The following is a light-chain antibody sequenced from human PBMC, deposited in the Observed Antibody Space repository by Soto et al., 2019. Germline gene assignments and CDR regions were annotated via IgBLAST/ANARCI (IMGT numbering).Light chain of an antibody. CDR2: WAS. Sequence: DIVMTQSPDSLAVSLGERATVNCTSRQSILYNSKNKNYLAWYQQKPGQSPKLLIYWASTRESGVPDRFSGSGSGTDFTLTISSLQAEDVAVYYCKQYYRTPYTFGQGTKLEIK. V-gene: IGKV4-1*01. J-gene: IGKJ2*01. CDR1: QSILYNSKNKNY. CDR3: KQYYRTPYT.